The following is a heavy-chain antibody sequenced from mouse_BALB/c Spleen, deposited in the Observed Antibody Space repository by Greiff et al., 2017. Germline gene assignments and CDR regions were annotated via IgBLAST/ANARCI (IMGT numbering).Heavy chain of an antibody. V-gene: IGHV1-5*01. D-gene: IGHD1-1*01. J-gene: IGHJ2*01. CDR2: IYPGNSDT. CDR3: TRLRGSSYFDY. Sequence: EVQLHQSGTVLARPGASVKMSCKASGYSFTSYWMHWVKQRPGQGLEWIGAIYPGNSDTSYNQKFKGKAKLTAVTSASTAYMELSSLTNEDSAVYYCTRLRGSSYFDYWGQGTTLTVSS. CDR1: GYSFTSYW.